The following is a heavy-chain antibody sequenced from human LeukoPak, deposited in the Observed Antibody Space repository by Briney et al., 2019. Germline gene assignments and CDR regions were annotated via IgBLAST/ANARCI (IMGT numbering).Heavy chain of an antibody. D-gene: IGHD2-21*01. J-gene: IGHJ4*02. Sequence: SVKVSCKASGGTFSSYAISWVRLAPGQGLEWMGGIIPIFGTANYAQKFQGRVTITADESTSTAYMELSSLRSEDTAVYYCARHLNPISYFDYWGQGTLVTVSS. CDR1: GGTFSSYA. CDR2: IIPIFGTA. V-gene: IGHV1-69*13. CDR3: ARHLNPISYFDY.